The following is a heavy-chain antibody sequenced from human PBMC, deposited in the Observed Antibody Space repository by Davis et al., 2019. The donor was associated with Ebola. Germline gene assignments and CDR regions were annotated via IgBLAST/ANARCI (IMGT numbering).Heavy chain of an antibody. CDR2: IYYSGST. V-gene: IGHV4-39*07. CDR3: ASGTIFGVVRYYYYGMDV. CDR1: GGSISSSSYY. J-gene: IGHJ6*02. Sequence: SETLSLTCTVSGGSISSSSYYWGWIRQPPGKGLEWIGSIYYSGSTYYNPSLKSRVTISVDTSKNQFSLKLSSVTAADTAVYYCASGTIFGVVRYYYYGMDVWGQGTTVTVSS. D-gene: IGHD3-3*01.